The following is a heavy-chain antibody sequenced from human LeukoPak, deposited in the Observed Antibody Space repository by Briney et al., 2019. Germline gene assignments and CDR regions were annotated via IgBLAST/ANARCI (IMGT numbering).Heavy chain of an antibody. D-gene: IGHD2-8*01. CDR2: IYPGDSGT. CDR3: ARRRARLYDDAFDI. CDR1: GYSFTSYW. Sequence: GESLKISCKGSGYSFTSYWIGRVRQMPGKGLEWMGIIYPGDSGTRYSPSFQGQVTISADKSISTAYLQWSSLKASDTAMYYCARRRARLYDDAFDIWGQGTMVTVSS. J-gene: IGHJ3*02. V-gene: IGHV5-51*01.